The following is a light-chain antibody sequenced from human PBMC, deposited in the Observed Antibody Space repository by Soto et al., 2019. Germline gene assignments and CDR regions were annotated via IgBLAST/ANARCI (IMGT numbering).Light chain of an antibody. V-gene: IGKV1-8*01. CDR1: QGISSY. CDR3: RQYYSYPLT. CDR2: AAS. Sequence: AIRMTQSPSSFSASTGDRVTITCRASQGISSYLAWYQQKPGKAPKLLIYAASTLQSGVPSRFSGSGSGTDFTLTISCLQSEDFATYYCRQYYSYPLTFGGGTKVDI. J-gene: IGKJ4*01.